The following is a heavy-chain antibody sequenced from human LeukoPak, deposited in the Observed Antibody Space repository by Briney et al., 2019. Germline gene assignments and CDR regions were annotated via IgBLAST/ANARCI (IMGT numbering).Heavy chain of an antibody. D-gene: IGHD6-19*01. J-gene: IGHJ4*02. CDR1: GFTFSSNS. Sequence: GGSLRLSCAASGFTFSSNSMNWVRQAPGKGLEWVPSISSSSSYIYYSDSVMGRFTISRDNAKNSLYLQMNSLRAEDTAVYYCARVGDSSGWFYVMSFDYWGQGTLVTVSS. CDR2: ISSSSSYI. CDR3: ARVGDSSGWFYVMSFDY. V-gene: IGHV3-21*01.